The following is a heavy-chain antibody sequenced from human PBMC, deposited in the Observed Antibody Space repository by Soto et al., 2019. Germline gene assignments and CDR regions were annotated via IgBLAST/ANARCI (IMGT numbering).Heavy chain of an antibody. CDR3: AKARYGGRSGYLEY. D-gene: IGHD2-15*01. CDR1: GFTFSSSA. CDR2: ISYDGSNK. J-gene: IGHJ4*02. V-gene: IGHV3-30-3*01. Sequence: GGSLRLSCAASGFTFSSSAMPWVRQAPGKGLEWVAVISYDGSNKYYADSVKGRFTISRDNSNNTVYLQMHGLGADDTAKYYCAKARYGGRSGYLEYWCQGTAVAVS.